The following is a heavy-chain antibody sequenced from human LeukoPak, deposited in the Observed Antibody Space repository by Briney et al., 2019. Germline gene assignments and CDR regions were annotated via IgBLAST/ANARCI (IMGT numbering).Heavy chain of an antibody. CDR2: IYYGGST. J-gene: IGHJ6*02. CDR3: ARVGYSYGSYYYYGMDV. V-gene: IGHV4-59*01. D-gene: IGHD5-18*01. Sequence: SETLSLTCTVSGGSISSYYWSWIRQPPGKGLEWIGYIYYGGSTNYNPSLKSRVTISVDTSKNQFSLKLSSVTAADTAVYYCARVGYSYGSYYYYGMDVWGQGTTVTVSS. CDR1: GGSISSYY.